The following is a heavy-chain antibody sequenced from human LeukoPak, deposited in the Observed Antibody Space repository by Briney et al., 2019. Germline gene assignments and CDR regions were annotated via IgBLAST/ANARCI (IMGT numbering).Heavy chain of an antibody. CDR1: GGSFSGYY. CDR2: INHSGST. CDR3: ASAGYSSGWYSGYGMDV. V-gene: IGHV4-34*01. D-gene: IGHD6-13*01. J-gene: IGHJ6*02. Sequence: SETLSLTCAVYGGSFSGYYWSWIRQPPGKGLEWIGEINHSGSTNYNPSLKSRVTISVDTSKNQFSLKLSSVTAADTAVYYCASAGYSSGWYSGYGMDVWGQGTTVTVSS.